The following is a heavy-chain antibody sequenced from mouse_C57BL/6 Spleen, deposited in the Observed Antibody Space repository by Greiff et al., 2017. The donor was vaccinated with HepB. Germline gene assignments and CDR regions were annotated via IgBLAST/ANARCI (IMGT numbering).Heavy chain of an antibody. J-gene: IGHJ2*01. D-gene: IGHD4-1*01. Sequence: QVQLQQSGAELVKPGASVKLSCKASGYTFTSYWMQWVKQRPGQGLEWIGEIDPSDSYTNYNQKFKGKATLTVDTSSSTAYMQLSSLTSEDSAVYYCARSWDVPFDYWGQGTTLTVSS. V-gene: IGHV1-50*01. CDR2: IDPSDSYT. CDR1: GYTFTSYW. CDR3: ARSWDVPFDY.